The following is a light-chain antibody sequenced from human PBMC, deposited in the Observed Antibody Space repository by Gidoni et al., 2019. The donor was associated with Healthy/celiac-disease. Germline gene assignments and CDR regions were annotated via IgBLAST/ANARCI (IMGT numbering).Light chain of an antibody. J-gene: IGKJ5*01. V-gene: IGKV3-11*01. Sequence: EIVLTQSPATLSLSPGDRATLSCRASQSVSSYLAWYQQKPGQAPRLLIYDASNRATGIPARFSGSGSGTDFTLTISSLEPEDFAVYYCQQRSNWPPGTFXQXTRLEIK. CDR2: DAS. CDR3: QQRSNWPPGT. CDR1: QSVSSY.